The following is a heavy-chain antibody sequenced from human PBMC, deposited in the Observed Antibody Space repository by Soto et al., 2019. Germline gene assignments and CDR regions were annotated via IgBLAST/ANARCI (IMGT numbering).Heavy chain of an antibody. Sequence: ASVKVSCKASGYIFTSYYLHWVRQAPGQGLEWMGWMNPFDGSRMFAQSFQGRVTFTRDTSTSTVYMELSGLRSDDTAVYYCSRVDPGETSPFDHWGQGTLVTVSS. CDR2: MNPFDGSR. CDR1: GYIFTSYY. CDR3: SRVDPGETSPFDH. J-gene: IGHJ4*02. V-gene: IGHV1-46*03. D-gene: IGHD3-10*01.